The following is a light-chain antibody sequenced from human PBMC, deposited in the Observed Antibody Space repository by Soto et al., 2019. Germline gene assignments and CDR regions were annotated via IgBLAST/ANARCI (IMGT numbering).Light chain of an antibody. CDR2: FGS. Sequence: EIVMTQPPLTLPVTPGEPASISCRSSQSLLYNNTYNYLDWYVQKPGQSPQLLIYFGSNRAPGVPDRFSGSGSGTDFTLKINRVEPEDVGTYYCMQALQSLTFGQATRLEIK. V-gene: IGKV2-28*01. CDR3: MQALQSLT. J-gene: IGKJ5*01. CDR1: QSLLYNNTYNY.